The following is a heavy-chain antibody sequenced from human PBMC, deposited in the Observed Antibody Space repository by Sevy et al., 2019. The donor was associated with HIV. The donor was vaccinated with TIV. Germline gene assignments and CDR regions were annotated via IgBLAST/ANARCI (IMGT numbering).Heavy chain of an antibody. D-gene: IGHD3-9*01. CDR1: GFTFSSYS. CDR2: ISSSSSYI. J-gene: IGHJ4*02. V-gene: IGHV3-21*01. Sequence: GGSLRLSCAASGFTFSSYSMNWVRQAPGKGLEWVSSISSSSSYIYYADSVKGRFTISRDNAKNSLYLQMNSLRAEDTAVYYCARAAPYYDIFTGYKDWGQGTLVTVSS. CDR3: ARAAPYYDIFTGYKD.